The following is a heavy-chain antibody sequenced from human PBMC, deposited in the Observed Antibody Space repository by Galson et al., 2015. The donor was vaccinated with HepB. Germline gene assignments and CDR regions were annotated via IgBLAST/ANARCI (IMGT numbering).Heavy chain of an antibody. J-gene: IGHJ6*02. V-gene: IGHV3-66*01. CDR1: GFTVSSNY. CDR3: ARDQGNYGSGSYYYYYYYYGMDV. D-gene: IGHD3-10*01. CDR2: IYSGGST. Sequence: SLRLSCAASGFTVSSNYMSWVRQAPGKGLEWVSVIYSGGSTYYADSVKGRFTISRDNSKNTLYLQMNSLRAEDTAVYYCARDQGNYGSGSYYYYYYYYGMDVWGQGTTVTVSS.